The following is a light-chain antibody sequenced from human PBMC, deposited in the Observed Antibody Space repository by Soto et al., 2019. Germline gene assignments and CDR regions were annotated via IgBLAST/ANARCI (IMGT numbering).Light chain of an antibody. CDR2: DIS. CDR3: QQYENLPYT. CDR1: QVISNY. Sequence: IQMTQSASSLSASVGDRVTITCQASQVISNYLNWYQQKPGKAPKLLIYDISTLEIGVPSRFSGSGSGTDFTFTIPGLQPEDIATYYCQQYENLPYTFGQETKLEI. J-gene: IGKJ2*01. V-gene: IGKV1-33*01.